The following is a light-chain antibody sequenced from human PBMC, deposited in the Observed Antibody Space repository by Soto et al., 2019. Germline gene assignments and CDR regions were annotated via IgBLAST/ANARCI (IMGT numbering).Light chain of an antibody. V-gene: IGKV4-1*01. CDR1: QGVLDTSNNKNY. Sequence: DIVMTQYQDSLAVSLGEGAAIDCKGSQGVLDTSNNKNYLACFQQKPGQPPKLLIYWASTRESGVPDRFSGSGSGTDFTLTISSLQAEDVAVYYCQQYYSTPWTFGQGTKVDI. CDR3: QQYYSTPWT. J-gene: IGKJ1*01. CDR2: WAS.